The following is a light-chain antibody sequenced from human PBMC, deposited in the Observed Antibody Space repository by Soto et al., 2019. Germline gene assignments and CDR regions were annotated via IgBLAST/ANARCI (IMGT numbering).Light chain of an antibody. CDR3: QQTNSFPLS. CDR2: AAS. V-gene: IGKV1-12*01. CDR1: QGIISW. J-gene: IGKJ4*01. Sequence: DIQMTQSPSSVAESVGYRVNITCRASQGIISWLAWYQQKPGQAPKLLIYAASILQSGVPSRFSGSGSGTDFTLTLSSLQPEDVASYYCQQTNSFPLSFGGGTKMEIK.